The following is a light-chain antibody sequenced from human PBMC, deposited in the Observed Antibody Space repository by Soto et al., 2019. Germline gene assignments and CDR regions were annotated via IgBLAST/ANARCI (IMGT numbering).Light chain of an antibody. V-gene: IGKV3-15*01. CDR1: QSVNNN. J-gene: IGKJ4*01. CDR3: XQYNNWPLT. Sequence: EIVMTQSPATLSVSPGERATLSCRASQSVNNNLAWYQQKPGQAPRLLIYGASARATGIPARFSGSGSGTXXXXTXXXLXSXDFAVYYCXQYNNWPLTFGGGTKVEIK. CDR2: GAS.